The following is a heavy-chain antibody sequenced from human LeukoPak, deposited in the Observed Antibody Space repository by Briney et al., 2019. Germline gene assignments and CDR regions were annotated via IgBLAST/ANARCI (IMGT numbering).Heavy chain of an antibody. D-gene: IGHD3-3*01. CDR2: ISSGSSTI. CDR3: ARDGVFSFAY. V-gene: IGHV3-48*01. Sequence: GGSLRLSCAASGFTFSTYSMNWVRQAPGKGLEWVSSISSGSSTIYYADSVKGRFTISRDNAKNSLYLQMSSLRAEDTAVYYCARDGVFSFAYWDQGTLVTVSS. CDR1: GFTFSTYS. J-gene: IGHJ4*02.